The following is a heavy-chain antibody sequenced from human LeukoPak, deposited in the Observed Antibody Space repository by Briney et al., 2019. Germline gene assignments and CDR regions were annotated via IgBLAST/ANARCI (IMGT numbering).Heavy chain of an antibody. CDR2: IKHTGDEK. J-gene: IGHJ4*02. V-gene: IGHV3-7*03. CDR3: AKDLGWRGPFDY. Sequence: GGSLRLSCAASGFSFSDFWMSWVRQTPGKGLEWVANIKHTGDEKYYVDSVEGRFTISRDNVKNSLYLQMNSLRDEDTAVYYCAKDLGWRGPFDYWGQGTLVTVSS. CDR1: GFSFSDFW. D-gene: IGHD7-27*01.